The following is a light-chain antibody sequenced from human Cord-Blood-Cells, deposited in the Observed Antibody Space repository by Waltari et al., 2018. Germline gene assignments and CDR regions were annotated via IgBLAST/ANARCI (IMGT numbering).Light chain of an antibody. CDR3: SSYTSSSTYV. CDR2: EVS. Sequence: QSALTQPASVSGSPGQSITISCTGTSSDVGGYNYVSWYQQHPGKAPELMIYEVSNRPSGVANRCSGSKSGNTASRTISGLQAEDEADYYCSSYTSSSTYVFGTGTKVTVL. V-gene: IGLV2-14*01. J-gene: IGLJ1*01. CDR1: SSDVGGYNY.